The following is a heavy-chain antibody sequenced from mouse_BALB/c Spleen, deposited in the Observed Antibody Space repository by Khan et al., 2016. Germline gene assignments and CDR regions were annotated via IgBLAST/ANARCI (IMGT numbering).Heavy chain of an antibody. CDR2: INSNGGST. CDR3: ARDRWLLPFMDY. V-gene: IGHV5-6-3*01. Sequence: EVELVESGGGLVQPGGSLKLSCAASGFTFSSYGMSWVRQTPDKRLELVATINSNGGSTYYPDSVKGRFTISRDNAKNTLYLQMSCLKSEDTAMYYCARDRWLLPFMDYWGQGTSVTVSS. J-gene: IGHJ4*01. CDR1: GFTFSSYG. D-gene: IGHD2-3*01.